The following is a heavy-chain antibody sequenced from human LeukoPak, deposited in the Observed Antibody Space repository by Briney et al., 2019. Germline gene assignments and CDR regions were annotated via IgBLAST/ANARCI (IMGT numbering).Heavy chain of an antibody. J-gene: IGHJ3*02. CDR3: AKGIGGVIVKSLLHSAFDI. CDR2: ISWDGDST. D-gene: IGHD3-16*02. V-gene: IGHV3-43*01. CDR1: GFTFDDYT. Sequence: GGSLRLSCAASGFTFDDYTMHWVRQTPGKGLEWVSLISWDGDSTYYADSVKGRFTISRDNSRNTLYLQMNSLRGEDTAVYYCAKGIGGVIVKSLLHSAFDIWGQGTMVTVSS.